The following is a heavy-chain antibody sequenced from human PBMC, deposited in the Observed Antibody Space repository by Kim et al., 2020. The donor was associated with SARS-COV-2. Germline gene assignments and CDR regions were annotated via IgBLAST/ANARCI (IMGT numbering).Heavy chain of an antibody. Sequence: GGSLRLSCAASGFTFSSYWMHWVRQAPGKGLVWVSRINSDGSSTSYADSVKGRFTISRDNAKNTLYLQMNSLRAEDTAVYYCARDTWGGRLPTVTTSKRDGYYYGMDVCGQGTTVTVSS. V-gene: IGHV3-74*01. CDR2: INSDGSST. CDR1: GFTFSSYW. D-gene: IGHD4-17*01. J-gene: IGHJ6*02. CDR3: ARDTWGGRLPTVTTSKRDGYYYGMDV.